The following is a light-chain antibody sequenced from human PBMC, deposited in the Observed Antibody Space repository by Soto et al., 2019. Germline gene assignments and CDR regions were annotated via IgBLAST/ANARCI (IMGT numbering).Light chain of an antibody. Sequence: EIVLTQSPGTLSLSPGERATLSCRASQSVSSSYLAWYQQKPGQAPRLLIYGASSRATGIPDRFSGSGSGTDFTLTISSLQPDDFVTYYCQHYNSYSEAFGQGTKVDI. CDR3: QHYNSYSEA. CDR2: GAS. J-gene: IGKJ1*01. V-gene: IGKV3-20*01. CDR1: QSVSSSY.